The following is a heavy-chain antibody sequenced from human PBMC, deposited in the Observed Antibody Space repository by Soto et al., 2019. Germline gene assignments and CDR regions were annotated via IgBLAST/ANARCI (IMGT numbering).Heavy chain of an antibody. CDR1: GFTFSNAW. CDR3: TTAGLY. CDR2: IKSKTDGGIT. V-gene: IGHV3-15*01. Sequence: GGSLRLSCAASGFTFSNAWMSWVRQAPGKGLEWVGRIKSKTDGGITDYAAPVKGRFTILRDDSKNTLYLQMNSLKTEDTAVYYCTTAGLYWGKGTLVTVS. D-gene: IGHD3-22*01. J-gene: IGHJ4*02.